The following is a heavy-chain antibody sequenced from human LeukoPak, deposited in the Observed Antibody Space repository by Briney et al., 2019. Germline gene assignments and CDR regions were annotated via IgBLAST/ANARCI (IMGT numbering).Heavy chain of an antibody. J-gene: IGHJ4*02. CDR3: ARKGYFASGSYHFDY. CDR1: GYTLTELS. CDR2: FDPEDGET. D-gene: IGHD3-10*01. V-gene: IGHV1-24*01. Sequence: GASVKVSCKVSGYTLTELSMHWVRQAPGKGLEWMGGFDPEDGETIYAQKFQGRVTMTEDTSTDTAYMELSSLSSEDTAVYYRARKGYFASGSYHFDYWGQGTLVTVSS.